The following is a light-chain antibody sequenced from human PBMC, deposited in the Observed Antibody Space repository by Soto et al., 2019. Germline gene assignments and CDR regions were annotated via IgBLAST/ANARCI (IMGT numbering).Light chain of an antibody. CDR3: QHYNSYSEA. Sequence: DFHITHSPSTLCGSVGDRVTITCRASQTISSWLAWYQQKPGKAPKLLIYKASTLKSGVPSRFSGSGSGTEFTLTISSLQPDDFATYYCQHYNSYSEAFGQGTKV. CDR2: KAS. V-gene: IGKV1-5*03. J-gene: IGKJ1*01. CDR1: QTISSW.